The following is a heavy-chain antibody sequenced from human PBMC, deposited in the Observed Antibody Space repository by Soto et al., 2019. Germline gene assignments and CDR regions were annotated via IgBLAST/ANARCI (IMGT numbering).Heavy chain of an antibody. J-gene: IGHJ6*02. D-gene: IGHD3-3*02. CDR2: ISSSTSHT. Sequence: GGSLRLSCAVSGFTFSDYYMTWIRQAPGKGLEWVSYISSSTSHTNYADSVRGRFTISRDNAKNSLFLQMNSLRAEDTAVYYCASSIAERLALYYYYGMDVWGQGTTVTVSS. CDR1: GFTFSDYY. CDR3: ASSIAERLALYYYYGMDV. V-gene: IGHV3-11*03.